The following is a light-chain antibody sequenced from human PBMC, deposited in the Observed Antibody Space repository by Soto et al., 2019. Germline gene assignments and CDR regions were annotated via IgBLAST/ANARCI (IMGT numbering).Light chain of an antibody. Sequence: IQMTQSPSSPSASTGDRVTLSCRASQGIRRYSAWYQQKPAKAPKLLIYKASTLKSGGPSRFSGSGSGTEFTLTICSLPPDDIATYDCQHCYSHSWPFGQGT. V-gene: IGKV1-8*01. J-gene: IGKJ1*01. CDR2: KAS. CDR3: QHCYSHSWP. CDR1: QGIRRY.